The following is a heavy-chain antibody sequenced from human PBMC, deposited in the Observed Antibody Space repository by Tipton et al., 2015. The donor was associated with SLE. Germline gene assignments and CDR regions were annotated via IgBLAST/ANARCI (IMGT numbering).Heavy chain of an antibody. D-gene: IGHD1-7*01. Sequence: LRLSCAVYGGSFSDYYWSWIRQPPGKGLEWIGEINHSGSTNYNPSLKSRVTISVDTSKNQFSLTLRSVTAADTAIYYCARWNFVTMTGGFEIWGQVTMVTVSS. CDR2: INHSGST. CDR1: GGSFSDYY. V-gene: IGHV4-34*01. CDR3: ARWNFVTMTGGFEI. J-gene: IGHJ3*02.